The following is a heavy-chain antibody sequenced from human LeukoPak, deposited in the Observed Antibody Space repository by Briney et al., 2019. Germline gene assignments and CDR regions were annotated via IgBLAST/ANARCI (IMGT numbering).Heavy chain of an antibody. Sequence: GGSLRLSCAASGFTFDDYAMHWVRQAPGKGLEWVSLISGDGGSTSYADSVKGRFTISRDNAKNSLYLQMNSLRAEDTAVYYCARDQRYCSSSSCPWEPFDYWGQGTLVTVSS. V-gene: IGHV3-43*02. J-gene: IGHJ4*02. CDR1: GFTFDDYA. CDR3: ARDQRYCSSSSCPWEPFDY. D-gene: IGHD2-2*01. CDR2: ISGDGGST.